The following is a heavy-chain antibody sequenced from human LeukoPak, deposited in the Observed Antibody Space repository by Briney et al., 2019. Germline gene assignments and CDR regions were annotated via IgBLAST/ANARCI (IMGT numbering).Heavy chain of an antibody. CDR2: ISDSGGST. V-gene: IGHV3-23*01. Sequence: GGSLRLSCAVSGITLSSYGMSWVRQAPGKGLEWVAGISDSGGSTNYADSVKGRFTISRDTPKNTLYLQMNSLRAEDTAVYFCARRGVVIRVILVGFHKEAFYFDSWGQGALVTVSS. CDR3: ARRGVVIRVILVGFHKEAFYFDS. CDR1: GITLSSYG. D-gene: IGHD3-22*01. J-gene: IGHJ4*02.